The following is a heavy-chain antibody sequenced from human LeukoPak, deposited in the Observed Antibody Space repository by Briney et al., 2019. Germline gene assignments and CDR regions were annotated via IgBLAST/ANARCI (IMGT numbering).Heavy chain of an antibody. V-gene: IGHV3-48*01. Sequence: GGSLRLSCAASGFPFSGYSLTWVRQAPGKGLEWISYISSSNTIYYADSVKGRFTISRDNAKDSLYLQMNSLTADDTAVYYCARLGRFLRVDYFDYWGQGSLVTVSS. J-gene: IGHJ4*02. D-gene: IGHD3-10*01. CDR1: GFPFSGYS. CDR2: ISSSNTI. CDR3: ARLGRFLRVDYFDY.